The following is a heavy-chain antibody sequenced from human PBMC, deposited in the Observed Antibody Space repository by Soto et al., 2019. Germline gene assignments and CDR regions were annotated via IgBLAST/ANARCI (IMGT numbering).Heavy chain of an antibody. CDR2: IKSKTDGGTT. J-gene: IGHJ4*02. V-gene: IGHV3-15*07. D-gene: IGHD3-3*01. CDR1: GFTFSNAW. Sequence: EVQLVESGGGLVKPGGSLRLSCAASGFTFSNAWMNWVRQAPGKGLEWVGRIKSKTDGGTTDYAPPVKGRFTISRDDSKNTLYLQMNSLKTEDTAVYYCTRSYRDFWSQEFFEFDYWGQGTLVTVSS. CDR3: TRSYRDFWSQEFFEFDY.